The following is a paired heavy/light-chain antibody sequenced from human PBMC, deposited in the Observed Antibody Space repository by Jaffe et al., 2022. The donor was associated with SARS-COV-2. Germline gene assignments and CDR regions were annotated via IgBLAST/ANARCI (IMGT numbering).Light chain of an antibody. V-gene: IGKV3-20*01. J-gene: IGKJ2*01. CDR2: GAS. CDR1: QSVSSSY. CDR3: QQYGSSAYT. Sequence: EIVLTQSPGTLSLSPGERATLSCRASQSVSSSYLAWYQQKPGQAPRLLIYGASSRATGIPDRFSGSGSGTDFTLTISRLEPEDFAVYYCQQYGSSAYTFGQGTKLEIK.
Heavy chain of an antibody. J-gene: IGHJ3*02. V-gene: IGHV3-23*01. CDR2: ISGSGGST. CDR1: GFTFSSYA. D-gene: IGHD4-17*01. Sequence: EVQLLESGGGLVQPGGSLRLSCAASGFTFSSYAMSWVRQAPGKGLEWVSAISGSGGSTYYADSVKGRFTISRDNSKNTLYLQMNSLRAEDTAVYYCARAGDYDPVPQDAGAFDIWGQGTMVTVSS. CDR3: ARAGDYDPVPQDAGAFDI.